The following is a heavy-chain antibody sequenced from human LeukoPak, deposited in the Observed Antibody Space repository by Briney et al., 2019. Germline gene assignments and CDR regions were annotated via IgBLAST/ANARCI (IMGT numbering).Heavy chain of an antibody. Sequence: GGSLRLSCAASGFTFSNAWMSWVRQAPGKGLEWVGRIKSKTYGGTTDYAAPVKGRFTISRDDSKNTLYLQMNSLKTEDTAVYYCTTDFATANDYWGQGTLVTVSS. D-gene: IGHD6-25*01. CDR1: GFTFSNAW. V-gene: IGHV3-15*01. J-gene: IGHJ4*02. CDR2: IKSKTYGGTT. CDR3: TTDFATANDY.